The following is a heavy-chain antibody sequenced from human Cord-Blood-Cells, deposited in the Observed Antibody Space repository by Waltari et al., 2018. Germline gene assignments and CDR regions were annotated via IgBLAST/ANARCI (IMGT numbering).Heavy chain of an antibody. J-gene: IGHJ4*02. Sequence: GQSGAEVKKPGSSVKVSCKASGGTFSSYAISWVRQAPGQGLEWMGRIIPILGIANYAQKFQCRVTITADKSTSIAYMELSSLRAEDTAVYYFAPLPTGIAAAKSFDYWGQGTLVTVSS. V-gene: IGHV1-69*04. CDR2: IIPILGIA. D-gene: IGHD6-13*01. CDR1: GGTFSSYA. CDR3: APLPTGIAAAKSFDY.